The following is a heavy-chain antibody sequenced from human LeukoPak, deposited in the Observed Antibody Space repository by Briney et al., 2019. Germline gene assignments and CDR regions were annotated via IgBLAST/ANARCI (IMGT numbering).Heavy chain of an antibody. Sequence: PGGFLRLSCAASGFTFSSYAMSWVRQAPGKGLEWVSAISGSGGSTYYADSVKGRFTISRDNSKNTLYLQMNSLRAEDTAVYYCAKERRVGRGHSYGSTSFDYWGQGTLVTVSS. D-gene: IGHD5-18*01. CDR2: ISGSGGST. J-gene: IGHJ4*02. V-gene: IGHV3-23*01. CDR1: GFTFSSYA. CDR3: AKERRVGRGHSYGSTSFDY.